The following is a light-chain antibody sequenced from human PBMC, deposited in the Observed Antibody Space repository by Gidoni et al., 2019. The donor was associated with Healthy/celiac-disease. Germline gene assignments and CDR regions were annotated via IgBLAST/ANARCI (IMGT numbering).Light chain of an antibody. Sequence: EIVLTQSPGTLSLSPGERATLSCRASQSVSSSYLAWYQQKPGQAPRLFIYGASSRATGIPDRFSGSGSGTDFTLTISRLEPEDFAVYYCQQYGSSPWTFGQXTKVEIK. CDR1: QSVSSSY. J-gene: IGKJ1*01. CDR2: GAS. CDR3: QQYGSSPWT. V-gene: IGKV3-20*01.